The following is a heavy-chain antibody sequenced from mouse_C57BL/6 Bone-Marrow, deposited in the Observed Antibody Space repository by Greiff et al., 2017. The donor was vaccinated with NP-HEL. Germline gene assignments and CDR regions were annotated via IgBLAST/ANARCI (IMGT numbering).Heavy chain of an antibody. CDR2: ISDGGSYT. J-gene: IGHJ3*01. D-gene: IGHD1-1*01. V-gene: IGHV5-4*01. CDR1: GFTFSSYA. Sequence: DVKLVESGGGLVKPGGSLKLSCAASGFTFSSYAMSWVRQTPERRLEWVATISDGGSYTSYPDNVKGRFTISRDNAKNNLYLQMSHLKSEDTAMYYCARDGDTTVAVRGGFAYWGQGTLVTVSA. CDR3: ARDGDTTVAVRGGFAY.